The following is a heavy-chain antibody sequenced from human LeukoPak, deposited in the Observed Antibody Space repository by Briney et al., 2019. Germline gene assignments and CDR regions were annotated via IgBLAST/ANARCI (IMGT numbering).Heavy chain of an antibody. CDR1: GYSFNTYW. CDR2: IYPGDSDT. CDR3: ARGDNNLGAHMDY. D-gene: IGHD7-27*01. V-gene: IGHV5-51*01. Sequence: GESLKISCKGSGYSFNTYWIGWVRQMPGKGLEWMGIIYPGDSDTKYSPSFQGQVTISADKSISTAYLQWSSLKASDTAMYYCARGDNNLGAHMDYWGQGTLVTVSS. J-gene: IGHJ4*02.